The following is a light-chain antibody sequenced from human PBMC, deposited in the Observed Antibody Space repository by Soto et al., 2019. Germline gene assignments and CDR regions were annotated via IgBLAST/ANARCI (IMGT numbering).Light chain of an antibody. CDR2: VAS. CDR3: QQYNTYPLP. J-gene: IGKJ1*01. Sequence: DIQMTQSPSSLSASVGDRVTITCRASQDISNYLAWFQQQPGKAPRSLIYVASTLQSGVPSRFSGSGSGTDFTLTISSLQPEDFATYFCQQYNTYPLPFGQGTKVDIK. CDR1: QDISNY. V-gene: IGKV1-16*01.